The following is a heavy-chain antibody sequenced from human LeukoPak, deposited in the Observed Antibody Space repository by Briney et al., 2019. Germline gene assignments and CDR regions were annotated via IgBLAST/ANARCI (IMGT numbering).Heavy chain of an antibody. CDR3: ARLRTLDY. D-gene: IGHD1-1*01. CDR1: GFTFSSYW. CDR2: ISYDGSNK. Sequence: GGSLRLSCAASGFTFSSYWMSWVRQAPGKGLEWVAVISYDGSNKYYADSVKGRFTISRDNSKNTLYLQMNSLSAEDTAVYYCARLRTLDYWGQGTLVTVSS. V-gene: IGHV3-30-3*01. J-gene: IGHJ4*02.